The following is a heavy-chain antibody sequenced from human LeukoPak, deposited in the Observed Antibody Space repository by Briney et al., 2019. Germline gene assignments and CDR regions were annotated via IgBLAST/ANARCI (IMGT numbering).Heavy chain of an antibody. V-gene: IGHV3-23*01. CDR3: ALLWFGELLPDY. CDR1: GFTFSSYA. Sequence: AGGSLRLSCAASGFTFSSYATSWVRQAPGKGLEWVSAISGSGGSTYYADSVKGRFTISRDNSKNTLYLQMNSLRAEDTAVYYCALLWFGELLPDYWGQGTLVTVSS. CDR2: ISGSGGST. D-gene: IGHD3-10*01. J-gene: IGHJ4*02.